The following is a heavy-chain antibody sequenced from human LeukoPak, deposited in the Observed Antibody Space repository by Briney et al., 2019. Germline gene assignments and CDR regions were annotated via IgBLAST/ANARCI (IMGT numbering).Heavy chain of an antibody. V-gene: IGHV4-34*01. J-gene: IGHJ5*02. CDR2: INHSGST. Sequence: PSETLSLTCAVYGGSFCGYYWSWIRQPPGKGLEWIGEINHSGSTNYNPSLKSRVTISVDTSKNQFSLKLSSVTAADTAVYYCARRRDCSSTSCLNWFDPWDQGTLVTVSS. CDR3: ARRRDCSSTSCLNWFDP. D-gene: IGHD2-2*01. CDR1: GGSFCGYY.